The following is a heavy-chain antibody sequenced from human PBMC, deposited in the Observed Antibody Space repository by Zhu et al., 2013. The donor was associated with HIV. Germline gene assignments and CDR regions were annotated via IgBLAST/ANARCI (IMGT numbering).Heavy chain of an antibody. D-gene: IGHD3-9*01. CDR2: IIPIFGTA. J-gene: IGHJ6*02. CDR1: GGTFSSYA. Sequence: QVQLVQSGAEVKKPGSSVKVSCKASGGTFSSYAISWVRQAPGQGLEWMGGIIPIFGTANYAQKFQGRVTITADKSTSTAYMELSSLRSEDTAVYYCARDYYDILTGYAIYYGMDVWGQGTTVTVSS. V-gene: IGHV1-69*06. CDR3: ARDYYDILTGYAIYYGMDV.